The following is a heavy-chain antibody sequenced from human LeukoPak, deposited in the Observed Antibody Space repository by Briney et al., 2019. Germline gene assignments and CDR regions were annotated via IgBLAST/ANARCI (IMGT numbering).Heavy chain of an antibody. CDR1: GGSISSGGYY. CDR3: ARVLGYCSSTSCEGYFDY. V-gene: IGHV4-30-2*01. D-gene: IGHD2-2*01. Sequence: SQTLSLTCTVSGGSISSGGYYWSWIRQPPGKGLEWIGYIYHSGSTYYNPSLKSRVTISVDRSKNQFSLKLSSVTAADTAVYYCARVLGYCSSTSCEGYFDYWGQGTLVTVSS. CDR2: IYHSGST. J-gene: IGHJ4*02.